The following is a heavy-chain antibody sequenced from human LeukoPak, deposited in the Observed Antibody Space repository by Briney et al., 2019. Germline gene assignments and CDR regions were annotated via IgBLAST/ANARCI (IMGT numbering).Heavy chain of an antibody. V-gene: IGHV3-30*03. J-gene: IGHJ6*03. CDR3: ARAEYYYGSGSYPADYYYMDV. D-gene: IGHD3-10*01. CDR2: ISYDGSNK. Sequence: PGGSLRLSCAASGFTFSSYGMHWVRQAPGKGLEWVAVISYDGSNKYYADSVKGRFTISRDNSKNTLYLQMNSLRAEDTAVYYCARAEYYYGSGSYPADYYYMDVWGKGTTVTVSS. CDR1: GFTFSSYG.